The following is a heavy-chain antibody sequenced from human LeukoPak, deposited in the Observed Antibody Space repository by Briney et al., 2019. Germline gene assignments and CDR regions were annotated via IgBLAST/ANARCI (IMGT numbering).Heavy chain of an antibody. D-gene: IGHD3-22*01. V-gene: IGHV3-23*01. CDR2: ISGSGGST. CDR3: AKGLYYYDSSAFDY. CDR1: GFTFSSYA. J-gene: IGHJ4*02. Sequence: GGYLRLSCAASGFTFSSYAMSWVRQAPGKGLEWVSAISGSGGSTYYADSVKGRFTISRDNSKNTLYLQMNSLRAEDKAVYYCAKGLYYYDSSAFDYWGQGTLVTVSS.